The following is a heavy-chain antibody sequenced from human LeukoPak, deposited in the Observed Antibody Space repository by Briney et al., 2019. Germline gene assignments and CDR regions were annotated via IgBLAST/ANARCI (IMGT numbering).Heavy chain of an antibody. D-gene: IGHD5-12*01. CDR2: MNANSGNT. J-gene: IGHJ4*02. CDR1: GYTFTSYD. Sequence: EASVKVSCKASGYTFTSYDINWVRQATGQGLEWMGWMNANSGNTGYAQKFKGRVTMTRNNSISTPYMELSSLRAEDTAVYYCARASLANGYSGYDYVYWGQGTLVTVSS. V-gene: IGHV1-8*01. CDR3: ARASLANGYSGYDYVY.